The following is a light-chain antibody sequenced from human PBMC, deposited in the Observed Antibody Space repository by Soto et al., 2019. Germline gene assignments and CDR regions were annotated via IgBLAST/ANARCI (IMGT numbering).Light chain of an antibody. V-gene: IGKV1-33*01. J-gene: IGKJ4*01. Sequence: DIQMTQSPSSLSASVGERVTITCQASQDISKYLNWYRQKPGKAPNLLIYDASKLTTGVPSRFSGTGSGTYFTLTNSSLQPEDIATYFGQQYDNLPPTFGGGTRVEIK. CDR1: QDISKY. CDR3: QQYDNLPPT. CDR2: DAS.